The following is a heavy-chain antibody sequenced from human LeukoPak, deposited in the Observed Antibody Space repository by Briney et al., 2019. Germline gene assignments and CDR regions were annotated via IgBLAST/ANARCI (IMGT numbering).Heavy chain of an antibody. V-gene: IGHV4-4*07. D-gene: IGHD3-22*01. J-gene: IGHJ2*01. CDR3: ARISRRADSSGFYYDGWYFDL. CDR2: LYTSGIT. CDR1: SGSVSYNY. Sequence: HPSETLSLTCTVSSGSVSYNYWSWIRQPAGKGLEWIGRLYTSGITNSNPSLNYNPSLKSRVTMSADTSDNQFSLKLTSVSAADTAVYYCARISRRADSSGFYYDGWYFDLWGRGTLVTVSS.